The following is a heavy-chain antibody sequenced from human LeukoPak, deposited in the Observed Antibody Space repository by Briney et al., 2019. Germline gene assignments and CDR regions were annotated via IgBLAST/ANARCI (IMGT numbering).Heavy chain of an antibody. CDR2: IYYSGST. CDR1: GGSLNSALYY. CDR3: ARDYYDDYYYYGMDV. D-gene: IGHD3-16*01. V-gene: IGHV4-61*01. J-gene: IGHJ6*02. Sequence: KSSQTLSLTCTVSGGSLNSALYYWSWIRQPPGKGLEWIGYIYYSGSTNYNPSLKSRVTISVDTSKNQFSLKLSSVTAADTAVYYCARDYYDDYYYYGMDVWGQGTTVTVSS.